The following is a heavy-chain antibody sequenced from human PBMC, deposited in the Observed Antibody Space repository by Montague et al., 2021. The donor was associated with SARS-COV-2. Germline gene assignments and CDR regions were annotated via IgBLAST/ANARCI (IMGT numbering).Heavy chain of an antibody. D-gene: IGHD3-3*01. CDR3: AGRGSSVCGVTVSAELDY. V-gene: IGHV4-34*01. CDR1: GGSFSGYY. Sequence: SETLSLTCAVYGGSFSGYYWSWIRQPPEKGLEWIGEINQSGSTNNNPSLKSRVIISVDTSKNQFSLKLSSVTAADTAVYYCAGRGSSVCGVTVSAELDYWGQGILVIVSS. CDR2: INQSGST. J-gene: IGHJ4*02.